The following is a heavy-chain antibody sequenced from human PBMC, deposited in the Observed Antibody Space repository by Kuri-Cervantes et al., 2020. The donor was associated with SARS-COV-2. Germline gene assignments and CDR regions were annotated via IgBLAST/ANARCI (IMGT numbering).Heavy chain of an antibody. Sequence: SQTLSLTCAVYGGSFSGYYWSWIRQPPGKGLEWIGYIYYSGSTNYNPSLKSRVTISVDTSKNQFSLKLSSVTAADTAVYYCARHEYSYIFDYWGQGTLVTVSS. V-gene: IGHV4-59*08. J-gene: IGHJ4*02. CDR3: ARHEYSYIFDY. D-gene: IGHD5-18*01. CDR2: IYYSGST. CDR1: GGSFSGYY.